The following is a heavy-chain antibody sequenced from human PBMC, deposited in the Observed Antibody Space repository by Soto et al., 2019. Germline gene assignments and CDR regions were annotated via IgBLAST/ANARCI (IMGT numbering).Heavy chain of an antibody. V-gene: IGHV1-3*01. J-gene: IGHJ5*02. CDR1: GYTFTSYA. CDR3: ARVGARYNWFDP. Sequence: KVSCKASGYTFTSYAMHWVRQAPGQRLEWMGWINAGNGNTKYSQKFQGRVTITRDTSASTAYMELSSLRSEDTAVYYCARVGARYNWFDPWGQGTLVTISS. CDR2: INAGNGNT. D-gene: IGHD1-26*01.